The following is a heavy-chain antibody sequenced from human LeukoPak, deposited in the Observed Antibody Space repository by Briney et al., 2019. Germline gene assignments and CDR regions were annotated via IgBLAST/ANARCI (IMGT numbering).Heavy chain of an antibody. CDR2: ISWNSGSI. J-gene: IGHJ4*02. CDR3: AKDISGSSGWSRFDY. CDR1: GFTFDDYA. Sequence: GGSLRPSCAASGFTFDDYAMHWVRQAPGKGLEWVSGISWNSGSIGYADSVKGRFTISRDNAKNSLYLQMNSLRAEDTALYYCAKDISGSSGWSRFDYWGQGTLVTVSS. V-gene: IGHV3-9*01. D-gene: IGHD6-19*01.